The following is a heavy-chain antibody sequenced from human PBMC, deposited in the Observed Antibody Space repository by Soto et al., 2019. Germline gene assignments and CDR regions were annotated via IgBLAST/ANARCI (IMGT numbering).Heavy chain of an antibody. Sequence: SETLSLTCAVSGGSISSGGYSWSWIRQPPGKGLEWIGYIYHSGSTYYNPSLKSRDTISVDRSKNQFSLKLSSVTAADTAVYYCSRGGDYDFWSGYYTGWFDPWGQGTLVTVSS. CDR2: IYHSGST. CDR3: SRGGDYDFWSGYYTGWFDP. CDR1: GGSISSGGYS. D-gene: IGHD3-3*01. J-gene: IGHJ5*02. V-gene: IGHV4-30-2*01.